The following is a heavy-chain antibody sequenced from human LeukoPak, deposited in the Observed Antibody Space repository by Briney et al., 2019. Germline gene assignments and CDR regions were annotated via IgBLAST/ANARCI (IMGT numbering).Heavy chain of an antibody. CDR2: IIPIFGTA. D-gene: IGHD3-22*01. V-gene: IGHV1-69*05. CDR1: GGTFSSYA. J-gene: IGHJ3*01. Sequence: SVKVSRKASGGTFSSYAISWVRQAPGQGLEWMGRIIPIFGTANYAQKFQGRVTITTDESTSTAYMELSSLISEDTAVYYCASYTYYYDSSGLPHWGQGTMVTVSS. CDR3: ASYTYYYDSSGLPH.